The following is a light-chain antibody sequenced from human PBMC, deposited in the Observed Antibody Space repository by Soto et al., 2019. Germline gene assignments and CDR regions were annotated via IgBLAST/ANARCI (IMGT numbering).Light chain of an antibody. CDR3: QSYDSSLKGWV. Sequence: QAVVTQPPSVSGAPGQRVTISCTGSSPNIGAGYDVHWYQQLPGTAPKLLIYGNNNRPSGVPDRFSGSKSGTSASLAITGLQAEDEADYYCQSYDSSLKGWVFGGGTKVTVL. J-gene: IGLJ3*02. CDR2: GNN. CDR1: SPNIGAGYD. V-gene: IGLV1-40*01.